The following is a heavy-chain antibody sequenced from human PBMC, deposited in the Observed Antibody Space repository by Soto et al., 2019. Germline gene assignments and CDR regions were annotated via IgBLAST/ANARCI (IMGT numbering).Heavy chain of an antibody. CDR3: ARGGSSDWQVAFDF. CDR1: GGSFSGYF. Sequence: QLHQQQWGAGLLKPSETLSLTCAVYGGSFSGYFWNWIRQTPGKGLEWIGKVNHNGRNNYNPSLKSRVTISLDMSKNQISLKLTSVTAAETAVYYCARGGSSDWQVAFDFWGQGTMVTVSS. V-gene: IGHV4-34*02. CDR2: VNHNGRN. D-gene: IGHD6-19*01. J-gene: IGHJ3*01.